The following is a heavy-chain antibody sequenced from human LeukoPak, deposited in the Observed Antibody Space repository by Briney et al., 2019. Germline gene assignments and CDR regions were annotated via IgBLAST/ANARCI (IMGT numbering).Heavy chain of an antibody. CDR1: EFTFSLYA. J-gene: IGHJ4*02. CDR2: INDVSADI. D-gene: IGHD2-2*01. CDR3: ARDTYQPGRIDS. Sequence: PGGSLRLSCAASEFTFSLYAMNWVRQAPGKGLGWVSYINDVSADIHYADSVKGRFTISRDNARNTLYLQMNSLRAEDTAVYYCARDTYQPGRIDSWGQGTLVIVSS. V-gene: IGHV3-21*05.